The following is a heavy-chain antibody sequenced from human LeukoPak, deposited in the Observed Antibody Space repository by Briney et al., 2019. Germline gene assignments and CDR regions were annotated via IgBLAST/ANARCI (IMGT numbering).Heavy chain of an antibody. CDR3: ASRSPPGETGYFDY. V-gene: IGHV4-31*03. CDR1: GGSINGYY. CDR2: IFYSGST. D-gene: IGHD2-21*01. J-gene: IGHJ4*02. Sequence: SETLSLTCSVSGGSINGYYWKWIRQHPGKGLEWIGYIFYSGSTYYNPSLKSRVTISVDTSKNQFSLNLNSVTVADTAVYYCASRSPPGETGYFDYWGQGTLVTVSS.